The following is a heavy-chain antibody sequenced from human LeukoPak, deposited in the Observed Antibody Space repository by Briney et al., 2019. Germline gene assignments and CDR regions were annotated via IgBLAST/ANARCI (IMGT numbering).Heavy chain of an antibody. Sequence: SETLSLTCTVSGGSISSYYWSWIRQPPGKGLEWIGYIYYSGSTNYNPSLKSRVTISVDTSKNQFSLKLSSVTAGDTAVYYCARYDSRGGHFDYWGQGTLVTVSS. D-gene: IGHD3-22*01. CDR3: ARYDSRGGHFDY. CDR1: GGSISSYY. J-gene: IGHJ4*02. V-gene: IGHV4-59*01. CDR2: IYYSGST.